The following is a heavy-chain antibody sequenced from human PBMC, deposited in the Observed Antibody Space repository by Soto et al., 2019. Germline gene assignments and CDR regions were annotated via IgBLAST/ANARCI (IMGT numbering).Heavy chain of an antibody. V-gene: IGHV3-15*01. CDR1: GFTFNNAW. CDR2: IKSKTDGGTI. J-gene: IGHJ4*01. Sequence: EVHLVESGGGLVKPGGSLRLSCEASGFTFNNAWMSWIRQAPGKGLEWVGRIKSKTDGGTIDYAAPVKGRFTISRDDSKSTLYLQMNSLKNEDTAVYYCSFQESTTVTTFENWGHGPLVTVSS. D-gene: IGHD4-17*01. CDR3: SFQESTTVTTFEN.